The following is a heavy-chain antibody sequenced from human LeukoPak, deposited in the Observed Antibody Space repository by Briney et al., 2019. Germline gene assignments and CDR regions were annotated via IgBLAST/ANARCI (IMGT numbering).Heavy chain of an antibody. CDR1: TFTFSNAW. CDR3: TTAPRGYCSGGSCSYAFDI. Sequence: GGSLRLSCAASTFTFSNAWMSWVRQAPGKVLEWVGRIKSKSDGGTTDSAAPVKGRFTISRDDSKNTLYLQMNSLKTEDTAVYYCTTAPRGYCSGGSCSYAFDIWGQGTMVTVSS. J-gene: IGHJ3*02. V-gene: IGHV3-15*01. D-gene: IGHD2-15*01. CDR2: IKSKSDGGTT.